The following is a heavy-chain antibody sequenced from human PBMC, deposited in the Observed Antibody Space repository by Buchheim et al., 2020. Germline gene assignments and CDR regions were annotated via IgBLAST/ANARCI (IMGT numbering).Heavy chain of an antibody. D-gene: IGHD6-13*01. CDR1: GFTFSDYY. CDR2: IYSSGSTV. Sequence: QVQLVESGGGLVKPGGSLRLSCAASGFTFSDYYMSWIRQAPGRGLEWISYIYSSGSTVYYADSVKGRFTVSRDNAKNSLYLQMNGLRAEDTAVYYCARDLVIAAAGPYYYYGMDVWAKGP. CDR3: ARDLVIAAAGPYYYYGMDV. V-gene: IGHV3-11*01. J-gene: IGHJ6*02.